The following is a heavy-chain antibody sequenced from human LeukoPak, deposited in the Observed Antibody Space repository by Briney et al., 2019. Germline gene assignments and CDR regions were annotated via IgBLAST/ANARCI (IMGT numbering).Heavy chain of an antibody. Sequence: PSQTLSLTCTVSGGSISNSGGYYWSWIRQPPGKGLEWIGEINHSGSTNYNPSLKSRVTISVDTSKNQFSLKLSSVTAADTAVYYCARGAWEYSYGGHYYYYGMDVWGQGTTVTVSS. CDR1: GGSISNSGGYY. J-gene: IGHJ6*02. V-gene: IGHV4-34*01. D-gene: IGHD5-18*01. CDR3: ARGAWEYSYGGHYYYYGMDV. CDR2: INHSGST.